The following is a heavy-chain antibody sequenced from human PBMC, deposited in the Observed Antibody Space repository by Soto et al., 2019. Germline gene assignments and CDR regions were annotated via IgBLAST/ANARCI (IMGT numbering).Heavy chain of an antibody. Sequence: QVQLVESGGGVVQPGRSLRLSCAASGFTFSSYAMHWVRQAPGKGLEWVAVISYDGSNKYYADSVKGRFTISRDNSKNTLYLQMNSLRAEDTAVYYCARGAHYYDSSGHTGGYWGQGTLVTVSS. CDR2: ISYDGSNK. D-gene: IGHD3-22*01. V-gene: IGHV3-30-3*01. CDR1: GFTFSSYA. J-gene: IGHJ4*02. CDR3: ARGAHYYDSSGHTGGY.